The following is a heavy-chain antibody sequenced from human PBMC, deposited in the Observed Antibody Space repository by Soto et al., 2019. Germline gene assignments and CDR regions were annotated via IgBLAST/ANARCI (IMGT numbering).Heavy chain of an antibody. Sequence: SARVYRKASGYTFTSYAVDRLRQAPGQRLEWMGWINAGNGNTKYSQKFQGRVTITRDTSASTAYMELSSLRSEDTAVYYCARVPDIVVVPDYYYYMDVWGKGTTVTVSS. CDR1: GYTFTSYA. CDR2: INAGNGNT. V-gene: IGHV1-3*01. CDR3: ARVPDIVVVPDYYYYMDV. D-gene: IGHD2-2*01. J-gene: IGHJ6*03.